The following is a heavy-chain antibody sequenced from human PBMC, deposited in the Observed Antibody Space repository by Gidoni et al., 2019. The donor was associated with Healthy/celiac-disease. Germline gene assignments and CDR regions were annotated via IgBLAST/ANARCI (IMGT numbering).Heavy chain of an antibody. CDR2: IYYSGST. Sequence: QLQLQESGPGLVKPSETLSLTGTVAGGSISSSSYYWGWIRQPPGKGLEWIGSIYYSGSTYYNPSLKSRVTISVDTSKNQFSLKLSSVTAADTAVYYCARLYCSSTSCYVFDYWGQGTLVTVSS. J-gene: IGHJ4*02. CDR3: ARLYCSSTSCYVFDY. D-gene: IGHD2-2*01. CDR1: GGSISSSSYY. V-gene: IGHV4-39*01.